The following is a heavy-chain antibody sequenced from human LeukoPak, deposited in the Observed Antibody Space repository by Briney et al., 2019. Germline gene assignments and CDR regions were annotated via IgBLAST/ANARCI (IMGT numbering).Heavy chain of an antibody. CDR3: ARQETVVTLDY. J-gene: IGHJ4*02. Sequence: SSETLSLTCTVSGGSISSSSHYWGWIRQPPGKGLEWIASIYYRGNTYYNASLKSRVTISVDTSKNQFSLKLSSVTAADTAVYYCARQETVVTLDYWGQGTLVTVSS. CDR2: IYYRGNT. D-gene: IGHD4-23*01. CDR1: GGSISSSSHY. V-gene: IGHV4-39*01.